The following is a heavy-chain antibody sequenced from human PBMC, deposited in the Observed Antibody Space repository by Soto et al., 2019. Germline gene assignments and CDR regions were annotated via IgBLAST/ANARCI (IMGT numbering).Heavy chain of an antibody. Sequence: SEPLSLTCNVSGGSISDYYWSWFRQAPGKGLDWIGYVYYSGSTNYNPSLQSRVTMSVDTSKNQFSLKLSSVTAADTAVYYCARQAIDWGQGTLVTVS. CDR3: ARQAID. CDR1: GGSISDYY. J-gene: IGHJ4*02. V-gene: IGHV4-59*08. CDR2: VYYSGST.